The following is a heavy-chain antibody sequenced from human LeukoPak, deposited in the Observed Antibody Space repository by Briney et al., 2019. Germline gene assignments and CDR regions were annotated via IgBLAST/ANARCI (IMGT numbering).Heavy chain of an antibody. D-gene: IGHD1-1*01. Sequence: ASVKVSCKASGGTFSSYAISWVRQAPGQGLEWMGWMNPNSGNTGYAQKFQGRVTMTRNTSISTAYMELSSLRSEDTAVYYCARGNDVGSFHPWGQGTLVTVSS. CDR3: ARGNDVGSFHP. CDR2: MNPNSGNT. CDR1: GGTFSSYA. J-gene: IGHJ5*02. V-gene: IGHV1-8*02.